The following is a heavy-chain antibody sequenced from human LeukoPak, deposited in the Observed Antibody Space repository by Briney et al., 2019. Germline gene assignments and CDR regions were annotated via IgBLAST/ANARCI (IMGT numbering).Heavy chain of an antibody. J-gene: IGHJ4*02. V-gene: IGHV3-21*01. CDR3: TRHYGARDD. CDR1: GFTFKSTF. D-gene: IGHD4-17*01. CDR2: ISSSGSYI. Sequence: GGSLRLSCAVSGFTFKSTFMNWVRQAPGKGLEWVSSISSSGSYIHYADSVKGRFTSSRDNDTHTLYVHRNGLIAQYSATYQWTRHYGARDDRGQGALVTVSS.